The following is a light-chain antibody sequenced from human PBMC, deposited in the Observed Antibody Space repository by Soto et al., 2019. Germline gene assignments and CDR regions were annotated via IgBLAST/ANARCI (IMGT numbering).Light chain of an antibody. CDR1: QGIWNY. J-gene: IGKJ3*01. V-gene: IGKV1-27*01. CDR2: AAS. Sequence: DIQMTQSPTSLSASVGDRVTITCRASQGIWNYVAWYQQIPGKAPKLLIYAASTLQSGVPSRFSGSGSGTDFTLTINGLQPEDVATYSCQKYSSVPVFGPGTKVEIK. CDR3: QKYSSVPV.